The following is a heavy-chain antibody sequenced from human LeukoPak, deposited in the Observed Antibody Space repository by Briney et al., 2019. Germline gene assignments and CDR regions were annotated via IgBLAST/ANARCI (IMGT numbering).Heavy chain of an antibody. CDR3: AKQNQNCSSTSCYGGNWFDP. Sequence: PGGSLRLSCAASGFTFSSYSMNWVRQAPGKGLEWVSYISSSSSTIYYADSVKGRFTISRDNSKNTLYLQMNSLRAEDTAVYYCAKQNQNCSSTSCYGGNWFDPWGQGTLVTVSS. J-gene: IGHJ5*02. CDR2: ISSSSSTI. V-gene: IGHV3-48*01. CDR1: GFTFSSYS. D-gene: IGHD2-2*01.